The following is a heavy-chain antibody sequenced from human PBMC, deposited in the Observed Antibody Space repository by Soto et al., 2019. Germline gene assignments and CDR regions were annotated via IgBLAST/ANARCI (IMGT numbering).Heavy chain of an antibody. Sequence: GGSLRLSCAASGFTFSSYVMHWVRQAPGKGLEWVAVISYDGSNKYYADSVKGRFTISRDNSKNTLYLQMNSLRAEDTAVYYCAKDLGPGTGDLFDPWRQGTLVTVSS. D-gene: IGHD7-27*01. J-gene: IGHJ5*02. CDR3: AKDLGPGTGDLFDP. V-gene: IGHV3-30*18. CDR2: ISYDGSNK. CDR1: GFTFSSYV.